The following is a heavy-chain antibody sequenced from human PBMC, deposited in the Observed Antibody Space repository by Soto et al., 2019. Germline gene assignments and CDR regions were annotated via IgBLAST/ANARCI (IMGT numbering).Heavy chain of an antibody. CDR1: GGSISSYY. CDR2: IYYSGST. Sequence: SETLSLTCTVSGGSISSYYWSWIRQPPGKGLEWIGYIYYSGSTNYNPSLKSRVTISVDTSKNQFSLKLSSVTAADTAVYYCARGEGSGWFDPWGQGTLVTVAS. D-gene: IGHD1-26*01. J-gene: IGHJ5*02. CDR3: ARGEGSGWFDP. V-gene: IGHV4-59*01.